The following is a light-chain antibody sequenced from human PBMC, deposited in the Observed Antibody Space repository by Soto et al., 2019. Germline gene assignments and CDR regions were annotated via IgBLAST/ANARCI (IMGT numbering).Light chain of an antibody. J-gene: IGKJ4*01. CDR2: DAS. Sequence: DIPMTQSPSSLSASVGDRVTITCQASQDISNYLNWYQQKPGKAPKLLIYDASNLETGVPSRFSGSGSGTDFTFTISSLQPEDIATYYCQQYDNLPPEPTFGGGTKVEIK. CDR1: QDISNY. CDR3: QQYDNLPPEPT. V-gene: IGKV1-33*01.